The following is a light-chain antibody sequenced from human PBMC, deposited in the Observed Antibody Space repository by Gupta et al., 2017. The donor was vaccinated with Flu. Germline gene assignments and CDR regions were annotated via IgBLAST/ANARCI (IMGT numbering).Light chain of an antibody. V-gene: IGKV4-1*01. Sequence: DIVMTQSTDSLAVSLGERATINCKSSQSVLYSSKNKNDLAWYQQKPGQPPKLLIYWASTRESGLPDRFSGSGSGTDFTLTISSLQAEDVAVYYCQQYYSTLITFGGGTKVEIK. CDR2: WAS. CDR1: QSVLYSSKNKND. CDR3: QQYYSTLIT. J-gene: IGKJ4*01.